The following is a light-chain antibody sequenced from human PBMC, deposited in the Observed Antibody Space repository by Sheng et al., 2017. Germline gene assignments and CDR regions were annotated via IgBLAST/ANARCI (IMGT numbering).Light chain of an antibody. Sequence: EIVMTQSPATLSVSPGERATLSCRASQSVSGYLAWYQQKPGQAPRLLIYDASKRATGIPDRFSGSGSGTDFTLTISRLEPEDFAVYYCQQYGGSRTFGQGTKVEI. CDR2: DAS. CDR1: QSVSGY. V-gene: IGKV3-20*01. CDR3: QQYGGSRT. J-gene: IGKJ1*01.